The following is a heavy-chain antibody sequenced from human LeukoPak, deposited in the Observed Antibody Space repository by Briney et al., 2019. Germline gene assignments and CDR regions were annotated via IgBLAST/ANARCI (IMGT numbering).Heavy chain of an antibody. V-gene: IGHV4-39*01. CDR3: ARSSGYDSSSPEYFDL. CDR1: GGSISSSSYY. D-gene: IGHD5-12*01. J-gene: IGHJ2*01. CDR2: FYYSGST. Sequence: SETLSLTCTVSGGSISSSSYYWGWIRQPPGKGLEWIGSFYYSGSTYYNPSLKSRVTISVDTSKNQFSLKLSSVTAADTAVYYCARSSGYDSSSPEYFDLWGRGTLVTVSS.